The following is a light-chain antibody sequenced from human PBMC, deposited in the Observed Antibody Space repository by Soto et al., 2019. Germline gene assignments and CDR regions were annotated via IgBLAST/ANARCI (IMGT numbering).Light chain of an antibody. Sequence: DIQMTQSPSTLSASVGDRVTITCRASQSISSRLAGDQQKAGKAPKLLIYRASTLESGVPSRSSGSGSGTEFTITISSLQPDDFATYFCQEYDGHCTFGQGTKLELK. CDR2: RAS. J-gene: IGKJ2*02. CDR3: QEYDGHCT. CDR1: QSISSR. V-gene: IGKV1-5*03.